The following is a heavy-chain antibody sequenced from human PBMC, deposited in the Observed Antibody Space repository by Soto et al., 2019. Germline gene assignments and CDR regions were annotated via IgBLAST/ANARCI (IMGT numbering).Heavy chain of an antibody. V-gene: IGHV2-5*01. CDR3: AHTWGLPFDY. J-gene: IGHJ4*02. Sequence: QITLKESGPTLVEPTQTLTLTCTYSGFSLRTTGVGVGWIRQPPGKALEWLGIIYWNDDKRYSPSLKNRFTLTSDISKSQVVLTMTNMDPVDTATYYRAHTWGLPFDYWGQGILVIVSS. D-gene: IGHD3-16*01. CDR2: IYWNDDK. CDR1: GFSLRTTGVG.